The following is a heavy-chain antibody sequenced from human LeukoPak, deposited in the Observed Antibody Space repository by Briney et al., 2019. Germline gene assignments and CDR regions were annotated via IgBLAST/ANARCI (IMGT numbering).Heavy chain of an antibody. CDR2: IYTSGST. V-gene: IGHV4-4*07. Sequence: SETLSLTCTVSGGPTSSYYWSWIRQPAGKGLEWIGRIYTSGSTNYNPSLKSRVTMSVDTSKNQFSLKLSSVTAADTAVYYCARDSGYSYGSAFDYWGQGTLVTVSS. CDR1: GGPTSSYY. CDR3: ARDSGYSYGSAFDY. D-gene: IGHD5-18*01. J-gene: IGHJ4*02.